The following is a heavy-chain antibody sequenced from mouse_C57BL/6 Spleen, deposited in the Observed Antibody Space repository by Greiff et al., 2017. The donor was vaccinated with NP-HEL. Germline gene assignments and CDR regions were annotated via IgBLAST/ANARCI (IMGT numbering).Heavy chain of an antibody. Sequence: VQLKQSGAELVRPGASVKLSCKASGYTFTDYYINWVKQRPGQGLEWIARIYPGSGNTYYNEKFKGKATLTAEKSSSTAYMQLSSLTSEDSAVYFCARHPYSNYWYFDVWGTGTTVTVSS. J-gene: IGHJ1*03. D-gene: IGHD2-5*01. V-gene: IGHV1-76*01. CDR1: GYTFTDYY. CDR3: ARHPYSNYWYFDV. CDR2: IYPGSGNT.